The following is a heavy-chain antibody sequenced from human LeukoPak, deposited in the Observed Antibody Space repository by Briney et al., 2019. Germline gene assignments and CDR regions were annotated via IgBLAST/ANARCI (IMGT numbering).Heavy chain of an antibody. Sequence: SETLSLTCSVSGDSMNNYYWNWIRQPPGKGLEWIGYIYYSGSTTYNPSLKSRVAISVDTSINQFSLRLGSVTAADTAVYYCARNPSYQGYFDYWGQGSLVTVSS. CDR2: IYYSGST. V-gene: IGHV4-59*01. J-gene: IGHJ4*02. CDR3: ARNPSYQGYFDY. D-gene: IGHD1-26*01. CDR1: GDSMNNYY.